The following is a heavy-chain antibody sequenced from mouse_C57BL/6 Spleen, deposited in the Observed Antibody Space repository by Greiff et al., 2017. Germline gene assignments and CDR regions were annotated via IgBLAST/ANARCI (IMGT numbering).Heavy chain of an antibody. J-gene: IGHJ2*01. CDR2: INPSTGGT. CDR3: ARAIYYGNYEYYFDY. Sequence: EVKLMESGPELVKPGASVKISCKASGYSFTGYYMNWVKQSPEKSLEWIGEINPSTGGTTYNQKFKAKATLTVDKSSSTAYMQLKSLTSEDSAVYYCARAIYYGNYEYYFDYWGQGTTLTVSS. CDR1: GYSFTGYY. D-gene: IGHD2-1*01. V-gene: IGHV1-42*01.